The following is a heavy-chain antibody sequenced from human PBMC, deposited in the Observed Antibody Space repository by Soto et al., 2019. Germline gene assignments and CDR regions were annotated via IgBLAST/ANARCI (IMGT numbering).Heavy chain of an antibody. Sequence: EVQLVESGGGLIQPGGSLRLSCAVSGFTVSNNYMSWVRQAPGKGLEGVSVIYSGGYTAYGDSVKGRCTISRDNSKNAMYLQREGPGANDTGVYYLAPWGGGGGYWGQGTLVTVSS. CDR1: GFTVSNNY. V-gene: IGHV3-53*01. CDR2: IYSGGYT. D-gene: IGHD3-16*01. CDR3: APWGGGGGY. J-gene: IGHJ4*02.